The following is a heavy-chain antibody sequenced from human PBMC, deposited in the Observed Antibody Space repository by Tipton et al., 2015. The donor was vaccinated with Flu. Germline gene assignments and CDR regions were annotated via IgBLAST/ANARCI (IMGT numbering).Heavy chain of an antibody. J-gene: IGHJ4*02. V-gene: IGHV3-72*01. CDR1: GFTFSDHY. Sequence: GSLRLSCAASGFTFSDHYMDWVRQAPGKGLEWVGRTRNKANSYTTEYAASVKGRFTISRDDSKNSLYLQMNSLKTEDTAVYYCARWNVDTAMCDYWGQGTLVTVSS. CDR2: TRNKANSYTT. D-gene: IGHD5-18*01. CDR3: ARWNVDTAMCDY.